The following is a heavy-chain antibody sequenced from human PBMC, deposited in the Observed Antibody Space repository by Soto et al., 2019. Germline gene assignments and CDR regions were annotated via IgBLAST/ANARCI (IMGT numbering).Heavy chain of an antibody. D-gene: IGHD6-19*01. CDR1: GYTFTSYD. J-gene: IGHJ6*02. CDR3: ASEMSYSSGGRYYYYGMDV. V-gene: IGHV1-8*01. CDR2: MNHNSGNT. Sequence: QVQLVQSGAEVKKPGASVKVSCKASGYTFTSYDINWVRQATGQGLEWMGWMNHNSGNTGYAQKFQGRVTMTRNTSISTAYMELSSLRSEDTAVYYCASEMSYSSGGRYYYYGMDVWGQGTTVTVSS.